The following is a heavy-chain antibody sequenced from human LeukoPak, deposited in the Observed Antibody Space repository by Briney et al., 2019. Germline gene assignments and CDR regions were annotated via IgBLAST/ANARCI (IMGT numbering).Heavy chain of an antibody. Sequence: GGSLRLSCAASGXTFSGSAVHWVRQAPGKGLEWVGRIRTNATADATQYAASVKGLFTISRDDSRNTAYLQMNSLKTEDTAVYYCTRQRILAYCGGDWSGDAFDIWGRGTMLTVSS. CDR3: TRQRILAYCGGDWSGDAFDI. D-gene: IGHD2-21*02. CDR1: GXTFSGSA. J-gene: IGHJ3*02. CDR2: IRTNATADAT. V-gene: IGHV3-73*01.